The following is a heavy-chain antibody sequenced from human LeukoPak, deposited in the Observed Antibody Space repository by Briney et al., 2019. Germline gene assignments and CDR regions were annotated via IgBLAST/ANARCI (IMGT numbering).Heavy chain of an antibody. J-gene: IGHJ4*02. Sequence: ASVKVSCKASGYTFTSYGISWVRQAPGQGLEWMGWMNPSSGNTGYAQKFQGRVTMTRNTSISTAYMELSSLRSEDTAVYFCARGPFIAASGQAFDYWGQGTLVTVSS. D-gene: IGHD6-13*01. V-gene: IGHV1-8*02. CDR2: MNPSSGNT. CDR1: GYTFTSYG. CDR3: ARGPFIAASGQAFDY.